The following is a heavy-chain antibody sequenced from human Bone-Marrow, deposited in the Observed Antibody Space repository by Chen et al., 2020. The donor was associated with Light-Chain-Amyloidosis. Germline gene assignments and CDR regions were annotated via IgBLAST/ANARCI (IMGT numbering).Heavy chain of an antibody. CDR2: ISGSSTYT. CDR3: ASPLGYSFAYVY. D-gene: IGHD5-18*01. CDR1: GFSFRDYY. J-gene: IGHJ4*02. V-gene: IGHV3-11*06. Sequence: QVQLEESGGGLVKPGGSLRLSCTASGFSFRDYYMTWVRQAPGKGLEWISYISGSSTYTSYSESVKGRFTISRDNAKNSLYLQMDILRAEDTAVYYCASPLGYSFAYVYWGQGTLVTVSS.